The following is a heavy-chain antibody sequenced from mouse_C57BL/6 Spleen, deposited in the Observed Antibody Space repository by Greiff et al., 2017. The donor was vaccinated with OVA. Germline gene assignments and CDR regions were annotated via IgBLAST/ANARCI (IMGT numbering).Heavy chain of an antibody. V-gene: IGHV5-17*01. CDR1: GFTFSDYG. J-gene: IGHJ2*01. CDR2: ISSGSSTN. CDR3: ARGSKDY. Sequence: EVMLVESGGGLVKPGGSLKLSCAASGFTFSDYGMHWVRQAPEKGLEWVAYISSGSSTNYYADTVKGRFTITRDNAKNTLFLQMTSLRSEDTAMYYCARGSKDYWGQGTTLTVSS.